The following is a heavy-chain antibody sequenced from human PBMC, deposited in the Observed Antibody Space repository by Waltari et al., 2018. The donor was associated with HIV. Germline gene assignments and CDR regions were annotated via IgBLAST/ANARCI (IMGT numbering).Heavy chain of an antibody. CDR1: GGSISSPNW. Sequence: QVQLQESGPGLVKPSGTLSLPCDVSGGSISSPNWWSWVRQSPERGLAWRGEIFHSGSTNYNPALKSRVIISVDKSRNQFTLKLSSVTAADTAVYYCVKEGGAVAGRFDYWGQGTLVTVSS. CDR3: VKEGGAVAGRFDY. D-gene: IGHD6-19*01. J-gene: IGHJ4*02. V-gene: IGHV4-4*02. CDR2: IFHSGST.